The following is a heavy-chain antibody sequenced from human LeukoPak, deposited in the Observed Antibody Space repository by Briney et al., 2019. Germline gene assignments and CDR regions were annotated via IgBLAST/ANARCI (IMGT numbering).Heavy chain of an antibody. V-gene: IGHV4-59*08. CDR3: ARHDIRGGAYDI. J-gene: IGHJ3*02. CDR2: IHYSGTT. D-gene: IGHD3-10*01. CDR1: GVSIFSYY. Sequence: SETLSLTCTVSGVSIFSYYWNWIRQSPGRGLEWIGYIHYSGTTKYNPSLKSRVTISIDTSKSQFSLKLSSVTAADTAVYYCARHDIRGGAYDIWGQGTMVTVSS.